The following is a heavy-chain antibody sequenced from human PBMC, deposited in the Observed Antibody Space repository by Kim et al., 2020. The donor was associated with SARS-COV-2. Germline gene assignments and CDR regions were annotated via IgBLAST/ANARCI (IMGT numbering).Heavy chain of an antibody. J-gene: IGHJ6*02. CDR3: ASGLVGATKANYYGMDV. V-gene: IGHV4-31*03. D-gene: IGHD1-26*01. CDR2: IYYSGST. CDR1: GGSISSGGYY. Sequence: SETLSLTCTVSGGSISSGGYYWSWIRQHPGKGLEWIGYIYYSGSTYYNPSLKSRVTISVDTSKNQFSLKLSSVTAADTAVYYCASGLVGATKANYYGMDVWGQGTTVTVSS.